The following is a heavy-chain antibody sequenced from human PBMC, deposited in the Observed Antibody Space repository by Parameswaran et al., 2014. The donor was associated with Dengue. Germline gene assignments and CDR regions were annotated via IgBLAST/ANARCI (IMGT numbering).Heavy chain of an antibody. CDR3: ARDMRDIVVVPAAMPNWFDP. V-gene: IGHV1-18*01. Sequence: PSVKVSCKASGYTFTSYGISWVRQAPGQELEWMGWISAYNGNTNYAQKLQGRVTMTTDTSTSTAYMELRSLRSDDTAVYYCARDMRDIVVVPAAMPNWFDPWGQGTLVTVSS. CDR2: ISAYNGNT. CDR1: GYTFTSYG. J-gene: IGHJ5*02. D-gene: IGHD2-2*01.